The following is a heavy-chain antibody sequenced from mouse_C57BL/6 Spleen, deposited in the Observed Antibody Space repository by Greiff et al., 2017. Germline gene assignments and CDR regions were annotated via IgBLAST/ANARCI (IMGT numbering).Heavy chain of an antibody. CDR2: INPSTGGT. CDR3: ARCGYGSSYDDRDY. Sequence: EVQLQQSGPELVKPGASVKISCKASGYSFTGYYMNWVKQSPEKSLEWIGEINPSTGGTTYNQKFKAKATLTVDKSSSTAYMQLKRLTSEDSAVYDGARCGYGSSYDDRDYWGQGTSVTVSS. V-gene: IGHV1-42*01. CDR1: GYSFTGYY. J-gene: IGHJ4*01. D-gene: IGHD1-1*01.